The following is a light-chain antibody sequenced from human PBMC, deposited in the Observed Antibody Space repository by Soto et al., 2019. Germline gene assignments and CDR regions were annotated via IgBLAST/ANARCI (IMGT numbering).Light chain of an antibody. V-gene: IGKV3-20*01. J-gene: IGKJ1*01. CDR1: QSISRY. Sequence: IVLTQSPCTLSLSPGERTTLSCRASQSISRYLAWYQQKPGQGPRLLIYGASSMATGIPDRFSGSGSGTDFTLTISRLEPEDFAVYYCQHYDSSSEAFGQGTKVDI. CDR2: GAS. CDR3: QHYDSSSEA.